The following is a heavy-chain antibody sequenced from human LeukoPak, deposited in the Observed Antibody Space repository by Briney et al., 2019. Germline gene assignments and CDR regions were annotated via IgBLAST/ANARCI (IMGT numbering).Heavy chain of an antibody. CDR2: IYYSGST. CDR1: GGSISSSSYY. CDR3: ARHRSKWLQSSFDY. J-gene: IGHJ4*02. Sequence: SETLSLTCTVSGGSISSSSYYWGWIRQPPGKGLEWIGSIYYSGSTYYNPSLKSRVTISVDTSKNQFSLKLSSVTAADTAVYYCARHRSKWLQSSFDYWGQGTLVTVSS. V-gene: IGHV4-39*07. D-gene: IGHD5-24*01.